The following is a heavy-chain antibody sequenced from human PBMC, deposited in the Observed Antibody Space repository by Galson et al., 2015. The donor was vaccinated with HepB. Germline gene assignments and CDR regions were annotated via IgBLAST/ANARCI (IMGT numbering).Heavy chain of an antibody. D-gene: IGHD6-13*01. J-gene: IGHJ4*02. CDR2: ISTSSSSI. CDR3: ARGNDAAGGLVDY. CDR1: GFTFSSYS. Sequence: SLRLSCAASGFTFSSYSMNWVRRAPGKGLEWVSYISTSSSSIYYVDSVKGRFTISRDNAKNSLYLQMNSLRDGDTAVYYCARGNDAAGGLVDYWGQGTLVTVSS. V-gene: IGHV3-48*02.